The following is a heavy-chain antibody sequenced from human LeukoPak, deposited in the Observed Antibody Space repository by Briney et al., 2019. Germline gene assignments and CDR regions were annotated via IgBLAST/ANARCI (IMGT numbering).Heavy chain of an antibody. D-gene: IGHD6-13*01. CDR3: ARDKEGIAAAGTDL. CDR2: ISAYNGNT. V-gene: IGHV1-18*01. CDR1: GYTFTSYG. J-gene: IGHJ5*02. Sequence: ASVKVSCKASGYTFTSYGISWVRQAPGQGLEWMGWISAYNGNTNYAQKLQGRVTMTTDTSTSTAYMELRSLRSDDTAVYYCARDKEGIAAAGTDLWGQGTLVTVSS.